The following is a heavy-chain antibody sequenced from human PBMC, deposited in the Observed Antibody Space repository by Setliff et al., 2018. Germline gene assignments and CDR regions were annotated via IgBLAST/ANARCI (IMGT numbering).Heavy chain of an antibody. D-gene: IGHD3-9*01. V-gene: IGHV4-39*01. CDR1: GDSISRSTYY. CDR2: VDHSGTT. Sequence: SETLSLTCTVSGDSISRSTYYWGWIRQSPGKGLDWIGTVDHSGTTYYNPSLKSRVTISVDTSQNQFSLKLSSVTAADTAAYYCARADYDIFGLAFDIWGQGTMVTVSS. CDR3: ARADYDIFGLAFDI. J-gene: IGHJ3*02.